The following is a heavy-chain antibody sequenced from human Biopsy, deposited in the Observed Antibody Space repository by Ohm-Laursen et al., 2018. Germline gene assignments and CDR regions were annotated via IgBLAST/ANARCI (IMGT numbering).Heavy chain of an antibody. CDR1: GDSISSYY. D-gene: IGHD3-22*01. J-gene: IGHJ2*01. Sequence: GTLSLTCAVSGDSISSYYWSWIRQPPGKGLQWIGYVYYTGSTDYNPSLQSRVTISADTSKNHFSLRLRSVTPADTAIYYCARDRGYYSDRTVPGYFDLWGRGTLVTVSS. CDR3: ARDRGYYSDRTVPGYFDL. V-gene: IGHV4-59*01. CDR2: VYYTGST.